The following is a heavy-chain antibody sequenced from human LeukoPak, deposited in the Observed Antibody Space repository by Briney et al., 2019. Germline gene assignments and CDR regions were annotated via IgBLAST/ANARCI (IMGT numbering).Heavy chain of an antibody. CDR1: GYTFTSYY. Sequence: GASVKVSCKASGYTFTSYYMHWVRQAPGQGLEWMGIINPSGGSTSYAQKFQGRVTMTRDTSTSTVYMELSSLRSEDTAVYYCAGRDYYDSSGGDAFDIWGQGTMVTVSS. D-gene: IGHD3-22*01. CDR2: INPSGGST. V-gene: IGHV1-46*01. CDR3: AGRDYYDSSGGDAFDI. J-gene: IGHJ3*02.